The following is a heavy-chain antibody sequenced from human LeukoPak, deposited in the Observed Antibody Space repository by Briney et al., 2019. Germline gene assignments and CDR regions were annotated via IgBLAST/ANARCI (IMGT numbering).Heavy chain of an antibody. CDR2: MNPNSGNT. V-gene: IGHV1-8*03. CDR1: GYTFTSYD. Sequence: ASVKFSCKASGYTFTSYDINWVRQATGQGLEWMGWMNPNSGNTGYAQKFQGRVTITRNTSISTAYMELSSLRSEDTAVYYCARGIVGAIPYYYYYMDVWGKGTTVTVSS. J-gene: IGHJ6*03. D-gene: IGHD1-26*01. CDR3: ARGIVGAIPYYYYYMDV.